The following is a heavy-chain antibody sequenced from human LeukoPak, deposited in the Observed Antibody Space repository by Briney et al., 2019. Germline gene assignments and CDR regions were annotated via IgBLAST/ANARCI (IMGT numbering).Heavy chain of an antibody. J-gene: IGHJ5*02. D-gene: IGHD1-1*01. Sequence: ASVKVSCKASGYAFTGYYIHWVRQAPGQGLEWMGWINPKSGGTNYEQKFQGRVIMTRDTSISTAYMELSRLTPDDTAVYYCARHMTTANNWFDPWGQGTLVTVSS. CDR1: GYAFTGYY. CDR2: INPKSGGT. CDR3: ARHMTTANNWFDP. V-gene: IGHV1-2*02.